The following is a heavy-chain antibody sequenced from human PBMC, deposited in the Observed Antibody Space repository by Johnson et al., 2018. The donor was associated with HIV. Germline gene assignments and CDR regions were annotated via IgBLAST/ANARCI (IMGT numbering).Heavy chain of an antibody. CDR2: ISSSGDII. J-gene: IGHJ3*02. CDR1: GFTFSDYY. D-gene: IGHD3-3*01. Sequence: QVQLVESGGGLIQPGGSLRLSCAASGFTFSDYYMTWIRQAPGKGLEWLSFISSSGDIIRYADSVKGQFTISRDNSKNTLHLQMNSLRVEDTAMYYCARGPILEWLSGDGFDMWGQGTMVTVSS. CDR3: ARGPILEWLSGDGFDM. V-gene: IGHV3-11*04.